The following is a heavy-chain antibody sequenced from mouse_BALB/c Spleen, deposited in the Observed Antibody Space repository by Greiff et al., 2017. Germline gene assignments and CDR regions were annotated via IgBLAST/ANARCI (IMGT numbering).Heavy chain of an antibody. J-gene: IGHJ2*01. CDR3: ARILLRYFDY. CDR1: GYAFSSYW. CDR2: IYPGDGDT. Sequence: QVQLQQSGAELVRPGSSVKISCKASGYAFSSYWMNWVKQRPGQGLEWIGQIYPGDGDTNYNGKFKGKATLTADKSSSTAYMQLSSLTSEDSAVYFCARILLRYFDYWGQGTTLTVSS. D-gene: IGHD1-1*01. V-gene: IGHV1-80*01.